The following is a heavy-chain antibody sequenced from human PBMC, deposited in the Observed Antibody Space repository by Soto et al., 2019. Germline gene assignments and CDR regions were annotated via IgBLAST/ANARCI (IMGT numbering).Heavy chain of an antibody. CDR1: GFTVSSNY. CDR3: AKNLALDYGLDV. CDR2: IYSGGNT. V-gene: IGHV3-53*01. J-gene: IGHJ6*02. Sequence: EVQLVESGGGLIQPGGSLRLSCAASGFTVSSNYMSWVRQTQGRGLEWVAVIYSGGNTYYADSVKGRFTISRDNSKNTLYLQMNRLRVEDTAVYYCAKNLALDYGLDVWGQGTTVIVSS.